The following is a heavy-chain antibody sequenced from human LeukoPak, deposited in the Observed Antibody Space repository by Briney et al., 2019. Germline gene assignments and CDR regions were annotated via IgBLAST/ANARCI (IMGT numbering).Heavy chain of an antibody. V-gene: IGHV3-21*04. Sequence: GGSLRLSCKTSGFTFSSYSMNWVRQAPGKGLEWVSSVSSSSTYIYYADSVKGRFTISRDNSKNTLYLQMNSLRAEDTAVYYCAKAPIRYCSSTSCSYFDYWGQGTLVTVSS. D-gene: IGHD2-2*01. CDR1: GFTFSSYS. CDR3: AKAPIRYCSSTSCSYFDY. J-gene: IGHJ4*02. CDR2: VSSSSTYI.